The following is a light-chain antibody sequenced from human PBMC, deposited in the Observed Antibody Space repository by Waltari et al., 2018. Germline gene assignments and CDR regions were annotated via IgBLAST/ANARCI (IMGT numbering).Light chain of an antibody. CDR1: QSITNW. J-gene: IGKJ1*01. CDR3: QQYDNYWT. Sequence: DIQMTQSPSTLSASVGYGVTITCRASQSITNWLAWYQQKPGKAPKLLIYRASNLESGVPSRFSGSGSGTEFTLTISSLQPDDFATYYCQQYDNYWTFGQGTKVEIK. V-gene: IGKV1-5*03. CDR2: RAS.